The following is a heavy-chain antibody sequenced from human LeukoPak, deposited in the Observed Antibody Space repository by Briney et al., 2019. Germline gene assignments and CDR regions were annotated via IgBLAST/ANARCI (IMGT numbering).Heavy chain of an antibody. Sequence: GGSLRLSCAASEFIVSSNYMSWVRQAPGKGLEWVSVIYSGHNTYYADSVKGRFTISRDNSKNTLYLQMNSLRAEDTALYYCAKQVAVAGIDYWGQGTLVTVSS. V-gene: IGHV3-66*04. CDR3: AKQVAVAGIDY. CDR2: IYSGHNT. J-gene: IGHJ4*02. D-gene: IGHD6-19*01. CDR1: EFIVSSNY.